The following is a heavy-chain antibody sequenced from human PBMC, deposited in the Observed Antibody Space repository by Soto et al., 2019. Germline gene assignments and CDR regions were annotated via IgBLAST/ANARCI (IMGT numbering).Heavy chain of an antibody. Sequence: SETLSLTCAGSCASVSSNNWWTWVRQPPGRGLEWIGEVHHSGGTNYSPSLKSRVTISLDKSRNQFSLKLNSVTAADTAVYYCASRVAARHYWGPGTLVTVSS. CDR3: ASRVAARHY. J-gene: IGHJ4*02. V-gene: IGHV4-4*02. CDR2: VHHSGGT. CDR1: CASVSSNNW. D-gene: IGHD6-6*01.